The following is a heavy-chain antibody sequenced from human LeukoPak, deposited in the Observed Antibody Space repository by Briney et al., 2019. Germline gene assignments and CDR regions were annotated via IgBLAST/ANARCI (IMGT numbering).Heavy chain of an antibody. Sequence: SGGSLRLSCAASGFTVSSNYMSWVRQAPGKGLEWVSVIYSGGSTHYADSVKGRFTISRDNSKNTLYLQMNSLRAEDTAVYYCASLPIAAAGTSLDYWGQGTLVTVSS. V-gene: IGHV3-53*01. J-gene: IGHJ4*02. CDR1: GFTVSSNY. CDR3: ASLPIAAAGTSLDY. CDR2: IYSGGST. D-gene: IGHD6-13*01.